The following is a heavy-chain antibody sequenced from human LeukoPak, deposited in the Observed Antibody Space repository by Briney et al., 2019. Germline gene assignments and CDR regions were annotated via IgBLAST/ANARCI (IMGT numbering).Heavy chain of an antibody. CDR2: SSPTGDIT. J-gene: IGHJ4*02. D-gene: IGHD2-21*01. Sequence: SETLSPTCAVYGGSFSGDYWTLIRQTPGGGLEWIWGSSPTGDITGYNPSLKGRATISVDSSKNQFSLKLTSVTAADTGVYYCARVPDFIARPCDSWGPGTLVTVSS. CDR3: ARVPDFIARPCDS. V-gene: IGHV4-34*01. CDR1: GGSFSGDY.